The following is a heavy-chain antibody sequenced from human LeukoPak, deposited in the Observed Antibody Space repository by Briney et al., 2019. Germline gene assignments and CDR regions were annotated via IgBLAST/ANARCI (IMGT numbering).Heavy chain of an antibody. J-gene: IGHJ3*02. CDR3: ARDTRDAFDI. Sequence: PSETLSLTCTVSGGSISSYYWSWIRQPPGKGLEWIGYIYHSVDTNYNPSLKSRVTISLDTSKNQFSLKLRSVTAADTAVYYCARDTRDAFDIWGLGTMVTVSS. CDR1: GGSISSYY. V-gene: IGHV4-59*01. CDR2: IYHSVDT.